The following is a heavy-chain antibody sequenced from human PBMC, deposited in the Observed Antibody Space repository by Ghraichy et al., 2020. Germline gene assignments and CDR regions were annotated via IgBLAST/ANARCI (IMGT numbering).Heavy chain of an antibody. V-gene: IGHV3-53*01. CDR2: IYSGGST. CDR1: GFTVSSNY. Sequence: GGSLRLSCAASGFTVSSNYMSWVRQAPGKGLEWVSVIYSGGSTYYADSVKGRFTISRDNSKNTLYLQMNSLRAEDTAVYYCARRDGTTPLLDYWGQGTLVTVSS. J-gene: IGHJ4*02. D-gene: IGHD1-7*01. CDR3: ARRDGTTPLLDY.